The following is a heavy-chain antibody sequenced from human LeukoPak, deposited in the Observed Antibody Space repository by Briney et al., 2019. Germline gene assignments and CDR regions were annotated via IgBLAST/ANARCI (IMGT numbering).Heavy chain of an antibody. CDR3: AEIAAAGTGTFRYYYYYMDV. CDR1: GGSISSSSYY. D-gene: IGHD6-13*01. J-gene: IGHJ6*03. V-gene: IGHV4-39*07. Sequence: SETLSLTCTVSGGSISSSSYYWGWLRQPPGKGLEWIGSIYYSGSTYYNPSLKSRVTISVDTSKNQYSLKLSSVTAADTAVYYCAEIAAAGTGTFRYYYYYMDVWGKGTTVTISS. CDR2: IYYSGST.